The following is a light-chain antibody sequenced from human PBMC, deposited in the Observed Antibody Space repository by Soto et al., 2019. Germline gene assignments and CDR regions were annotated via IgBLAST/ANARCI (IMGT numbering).Light chain of an antibody. CDR1: QSLIYRDGNTY. Sequence: DIVLTQSPLSLSVTLGQPASLSCRSSQSLIYRDGNTYLNWFHQRPGQSPRRLIYRVSNRDSGVPDRSSGSGSGSDFTMTISRVEAEDVGVYYCMQGKHWPELTFGGGTKVEIK. J-gene: IGKJ4*01. V-gene: IGKV2-30*01. CDR2: RVS. CDR3: MQGKHWPELT.